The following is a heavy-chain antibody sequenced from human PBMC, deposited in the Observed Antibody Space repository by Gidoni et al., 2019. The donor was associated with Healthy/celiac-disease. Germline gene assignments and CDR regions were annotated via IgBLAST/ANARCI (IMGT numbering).Heavy chain of an antibody. D-gene: IGHD3-22*01. Sequence: QVQLQQLGAGLLKPSETLSLTCALYGGSFSGYYWSRSRQPPGKGLEWIWENNHSGSTNYNQSLKSRVTISVDTSKNQFSLKLSSVTAADTAVYYCARERPDSSGYYYGGGKDAFDIWGQGTMVTVSS. CDR1: GGSFSGYY. J-gene: IGHJ3*02. V-gene: IGHV4-34*01. CDR2: NNHSGST. CDR3: ARERPDSSGYYYGGGKDAFDI.